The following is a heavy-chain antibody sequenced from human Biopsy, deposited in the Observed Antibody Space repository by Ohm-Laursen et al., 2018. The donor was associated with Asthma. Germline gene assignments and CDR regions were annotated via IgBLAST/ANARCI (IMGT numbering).Heavy chain of an antibody. J-gene: IGHJ6*02. CDR1: GVSIRSYY. V-gene: IGHV4-59*12. D-gene: IGHD1-26*01. CDR3: ARGSSSRLSQWELLVSGGKRAHSYYGMDV. CDR2: THHSGYT. Sequence: TLSLTCAVSGVSIRSYYWTWIRQPPGKGLEWIGDTHHSGYTNYNPSLSSRLTLSVDTSKNQFSLRLTSVTAADTAVYYCARGSSSRLSQWELLVSGGKRAHSYYGMDVWGQGTTVTVSS.